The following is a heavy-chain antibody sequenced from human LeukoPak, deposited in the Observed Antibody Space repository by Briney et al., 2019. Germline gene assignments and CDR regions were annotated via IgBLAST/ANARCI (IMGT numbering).Heavy chain of an antibody. V-gene: IGHV1-2*02. CDR3: AYDSSGYYYHLIFDY. CDR2: INPNSGGT. CDR1: GYTFTGYY. Sequence: ASVKVSCKASGYTFTGYYMHWVRQAPGQGLEWMGWINPNSGGTNYAQKFQGRVTMTRDTSISTAYMELSRLRSDDTAVYYCAYDSSGYYYHLIFDYWGQGTLVTVSS. J-gene: IGHJ4*02. D-gene: IGHD3-22*01.